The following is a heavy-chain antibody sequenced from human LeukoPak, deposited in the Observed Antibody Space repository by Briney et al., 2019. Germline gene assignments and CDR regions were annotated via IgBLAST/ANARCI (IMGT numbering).Heavy chain of an antibody. D-gene: IGHD3-3*01. CDR2: IIPIFGTA. CDR1: GYTFTSYG. V-gene: IGHV1-69*05. CDR3: ARDSVHDFWSGYSRRGFAFDI. Sequence: SVKVSCKASGYTFTSYGISWVRQAPGQGLEWMGRIIPIFGTANYAQKFQGRVTITTDESTSTAYMELSSLRSEDTAVYYCARDSVHDFWSGYSRRGFAFDIWGQGTMVTVSS. J-gene: IGHJ3*02.